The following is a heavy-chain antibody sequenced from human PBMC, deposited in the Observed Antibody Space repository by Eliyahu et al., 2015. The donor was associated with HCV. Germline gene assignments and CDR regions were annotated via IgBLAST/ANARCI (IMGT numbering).Heavy chain of an antibody. CDR2: ISYDGSNK. V-gene: IGHV3-30*18. CDR3: AKADMIVVVSNVTFDY. CDR1: GFTFSSYG. D-gene: IGHD3-22*01. J-gene: IGHJ4*02. Sequence: QVQLVESGGGVVQPGRSLRLSCAASGFTFSSYGMHWVRQAPGKGLEWVAVISYDGSNKYYADSVKGRFTISRDNSKNTLYLQMNSLRAEDTAVYYCAKADMIVVVSNVTFDYWGQGTLVTVSS.